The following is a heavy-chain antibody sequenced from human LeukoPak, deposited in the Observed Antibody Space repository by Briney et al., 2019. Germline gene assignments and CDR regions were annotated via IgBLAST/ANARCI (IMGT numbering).Heavy chain of an antibody. J-gene: IGHJ4*02. CDR3: ARVAIYDYVWGSYRSAFDY. CDR1: GFTISSYG. V-gene: IGHV3-48*04. CDR2: ISSSGSTI. Sequence: PGGTLRLSCAASGFTISSYGMNWVRQAPGKGLEWVSYISSSGSTIYYADSVKGRFTISRDNAKNSLYLQMNSLRAEDTAVYYCARVAIYDYVWGSYRSAFDYWGQGTLVTVSS. D-gene: IGHD3-16*02.